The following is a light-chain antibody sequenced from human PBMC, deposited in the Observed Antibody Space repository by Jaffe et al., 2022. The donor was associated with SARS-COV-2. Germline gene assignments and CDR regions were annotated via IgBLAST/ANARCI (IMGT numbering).Light chain of an antibody. J-gene: IGLJ3*02. Sequence: QSALTQPPSVSGAPGQRITISCAGSTSNIGANYDVHWYQQVPGTAPKLLIYGNLIRPSGVPDRFSGSRSGTSASLAITGLRAEDEADYYCQSYDNSLSKSKWVFGGGTRVTVL. CDR3: QSYDNSLSKSKWV. CDR2: GNL. CDR1: TSNIGANYD. V-gene: IGLV1-40*01.